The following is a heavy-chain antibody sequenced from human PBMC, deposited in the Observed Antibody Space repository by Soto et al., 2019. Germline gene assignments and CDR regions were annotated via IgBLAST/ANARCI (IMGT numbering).Heavy chain of an antibody. V-gene: IGHV6-1*01. CDR3: ERGMPRAFDI. J-gene: IGHJ3*02. D-gene: IGHD2-2*01. CDR2: TYYRSKWYN. Sequence: SQAVSLTSAISGASVSSNIAACNCIRQSPSRGLEWLGRTYYRSKWYNDYAVSVKSRITINPDTSKNQFSLQLNSVTPEDTAVYYCERGMPRAFDIWGQGTMVTVSS. CDR1: GASVSSNIAA.